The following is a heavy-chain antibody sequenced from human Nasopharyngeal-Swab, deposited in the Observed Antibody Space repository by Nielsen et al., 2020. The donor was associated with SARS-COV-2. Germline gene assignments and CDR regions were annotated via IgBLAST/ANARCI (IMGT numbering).Heavy chain of an antibody. Sequence: ASVKVSCKASGYTFTSYDINWVRQATGQGLEWMGWMNPNSGNTGYAQKLQGRVTMTRNTSISTAYMELSSLRSEDTAVYYCARGGVRGYQLLYGYWGQGTLVTVSS. CDR2: MNPNSGNT. CDR1: GYTFTSYD. D-gene: IGHD2-2*02. J-gene: IGHJ4*02. CDR3: ARGGVRGYQLLYGY. V-gene: IGHV1-8*01.